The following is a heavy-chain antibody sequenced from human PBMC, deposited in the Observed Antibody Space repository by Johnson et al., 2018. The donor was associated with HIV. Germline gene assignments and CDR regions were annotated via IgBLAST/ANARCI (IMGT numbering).Heavy chain of an antibody. D-gene: IGHD1-26*01. Sequence: QVQLVESGVGVVQPGRSLRLSCAASGFTFSSYAMHWVRQAPGKGLECVAVISYDGSNKYYADSVKGRFTISRDNSKNSLYLQMNSLRAGDTAVYYCARSHKLDSGAFDIWGQGTMVTVSS. CDR3: ARSHKLDSGAFDI. CDR1: GFTFSSYA. J-gene: IGHJ3*02. V-gene: IGHV3-30*14. CDR2: ISYDGSNK.